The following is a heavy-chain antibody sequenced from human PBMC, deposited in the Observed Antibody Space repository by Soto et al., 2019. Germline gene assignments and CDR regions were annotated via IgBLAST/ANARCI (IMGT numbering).Heavy chain of an antibody. CDR2: ISGSGGRT. D-gene: IGHD3-10*01. CDR3: VKSGGLHGSGTYFPFDF. CDR1: GFSFSSYG. J-gene: IGHJ4*02. Sequence: EVQLLESGGGLVQPGGSLRLSCAASGFSFSSYGMTWVRRAPGRGLEWVSSISGSGGRTYYADSVKGRFTISRDNSKNTLYLQMNSLRVEDTAVHDCVKSGGLHGSGTYFPFDFWGQGTLVTVSP. V-gene: IGHV3-23*01.